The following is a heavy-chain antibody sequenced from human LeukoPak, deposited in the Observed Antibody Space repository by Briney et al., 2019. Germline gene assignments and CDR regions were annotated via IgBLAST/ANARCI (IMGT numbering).Heavy chain of an antibody. CDR1: GYTFTSYY. V-gene: IGHV1-46*01. Sequence: AASVKVSCTASGYTFTSYYMHWVRQAPGQGLEWMGIINPGDGSTTYTQNFQDRVTMTRDTSTSTVYMELSSLRFEDTAVYYCARAGVVGATSSWFDPWGQGTLVSVSS. CDR2: INPGDGST. D-gene: IGHD1-26*01. J-gene: IGHJ5*02. CDR3: ARAGVVGATSSWFDP.